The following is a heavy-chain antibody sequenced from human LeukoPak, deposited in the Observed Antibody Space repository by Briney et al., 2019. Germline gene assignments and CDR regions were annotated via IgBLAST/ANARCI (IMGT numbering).Heavy chain of an antibody. V-gene: IGHV4-59*12. Sequence: PSETLSLTCTVSGGSISSYYWGWIRQPPGKGLEWIGNIYHSGSTYYNPSLTGRVTIPVDTSKNQFSLKLSSVTAADTAVYYCARTYTNYPNRPFDYWGQGTLVTVSS. CDR2: IYHSGST. CDR1: GGSISSYY. CDR3: ARTYTNYPNRPFDY. D-gene: IGHD4-11*01. J-gene: IGHJ4*02.